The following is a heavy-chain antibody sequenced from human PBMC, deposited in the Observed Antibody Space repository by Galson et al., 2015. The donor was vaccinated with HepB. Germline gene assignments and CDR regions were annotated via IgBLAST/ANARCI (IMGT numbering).Heavy chain of an antibody. CDR2: NFYSGST. CDR1: GGSISSSNYY. D-gene: IGHD5-24*01. J-gene: IGHJ4*02. V-gene: IGHV4-39*01. Sequence: SETLSLTCTVSGGSISSSNYYWGWIRQPPGKGLEWIGSNFYSGSTYYNPSLKGRVTISVETSKNQLSLKVNSMTAADTAFYYCASGRRDGYRYFDYWGQGTLVTVSS. CDR3: ASGRRDGYRYFDY.